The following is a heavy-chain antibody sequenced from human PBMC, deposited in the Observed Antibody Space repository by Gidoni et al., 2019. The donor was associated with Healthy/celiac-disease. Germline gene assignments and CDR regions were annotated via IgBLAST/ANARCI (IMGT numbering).Heavy chain of an antibody. V-gene: IGHV1-69*08. CDR1: GGKFSSYT. J-gene: IGHJ6*02. Sequence: QVQLVQSGAEVKKPGPSVKVSCKASGGKFSSYTISWVRQAPGQGLEWLGRIIHILGIANYAQKFQGRVTITAAKSTSTAYMELSSLRSEDTALYYCARDDIVVVVAATANYYYYGIDVWGQGTTVTVSS. D-gene: IGHD2-15*01. CDR2: IIHILGIA. CDR3: ARDDIVVVVAATANYYYYGIDV.